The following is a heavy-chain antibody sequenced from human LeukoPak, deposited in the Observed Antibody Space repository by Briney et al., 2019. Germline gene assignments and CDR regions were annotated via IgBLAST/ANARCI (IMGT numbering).Heavy chain of an antibody. J-gene: IGHJ4*02. CDR1: GYTFTGYY. Sequence: ASVKVSCKASGYTFTGYYMHWVRQAPGQGLEWMGWINPNSGGTNYAQKFQGRVTMTRDTSISTAYMELSRLRFDDTAVYYCARELHCSSTSCYEGFDYWGQGTLVTVSS. CDR3: ARELHCSSTSCYEGFDY. V-gene: IGHV1-2*02. D-gene: IGHD2-2*01. CDR2: INPNSGGT.